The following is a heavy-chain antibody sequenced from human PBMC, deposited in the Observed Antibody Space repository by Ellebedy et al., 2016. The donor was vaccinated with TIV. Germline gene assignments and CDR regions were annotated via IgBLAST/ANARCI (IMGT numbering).Heavy chain of an antibody. J-gene: IGHJ5*01. CDR1: GFNFNSYA. CDR3: ARDPDAFGDQYFDL. V-gene: IGHV3-30*04. Sequence: PGGSLRLSCAASGFNFNSYALHWVRQAPGKGLEWVSLISYHGSDKYYADSVKGRFTISRDNSKNTLDLQMNNLRTEDKAVYYCARDPDAFGDQYFDLWGQGTLVIVSS. D-gene: IGHD3-10*01. CDR2: ISYHGSDK.